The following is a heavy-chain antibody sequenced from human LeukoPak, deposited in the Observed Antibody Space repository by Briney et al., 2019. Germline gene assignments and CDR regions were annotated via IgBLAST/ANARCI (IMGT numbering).Heavy chain of an antibody. CDR2: ISSSSIYI. J-gene: IGHJ4*02. CDR3: ARRAGGYSHPYDY. CDR1: GFTFSSFG. V-gene: IGHV3-21*04. Sequence: GGTLRLSCAASGFTFSSFGMSWVHQAPGKGLEWLSSISSSSIYIYYADSVKGRFTISRDNSKNTLYLQMNSLRAEDTAVYYCARRAGGYSHPYDYWGQGILVTVSS. D-gene: IGHD4-23*01.